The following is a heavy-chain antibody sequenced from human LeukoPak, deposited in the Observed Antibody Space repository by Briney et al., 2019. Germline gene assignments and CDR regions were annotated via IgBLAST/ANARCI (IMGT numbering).Heavy chain of an antibody. D-gene: IGHD3-22*01. V-gene: IGHV4-39*01. CDR3: ARAAYFYDDSNFPRTFDY. CDR2: IYYSGST. CDR1: GGSISSNSYY. J-gene: IGHJ4*02. Sequence: PSETLSLTCAVSGGSISSNSYYWGWIRQPPGKGLEWIGSIYYSGSTYYNPSLKSRVTISVDTSKNQFSLKLSSVTAADTAVYYCARAAYFYDDSNFPRTFDYWGQGTPVTVSS.